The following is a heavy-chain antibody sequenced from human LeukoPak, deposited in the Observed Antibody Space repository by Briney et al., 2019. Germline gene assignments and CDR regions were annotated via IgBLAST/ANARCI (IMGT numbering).Heavy chain of an antibody. Sequence: EASVKVSCKASGYTFTSYYMHWVRQAPGQGLEWMGIINPSGGSTSYAQKFQGRVTMTRDMSTSTVYMELSSLGSEDTAVYYCARDGRPAEQQLVYYFDYWGQGTLVTVSS. D-gene: IGHD6-13*01. V-gene: IGHV1-46*01. CDR2: INPSGGST. J-gene: IGHJ4*02. CDR1: GYTFTSYY. CDR3: ARDGRPAEQQLVYYFDY.